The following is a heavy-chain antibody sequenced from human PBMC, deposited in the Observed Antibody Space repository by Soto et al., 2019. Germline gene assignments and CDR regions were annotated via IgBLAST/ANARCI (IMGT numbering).Heavy chain of an antibody. CDR3: ARELHGGSYGMDV. CDR2: ITTAGDT. V-gene: IGHV3-13*01. J-gene: IGHJ6*02. CDR1: GFTFSNYD. Sequence: GGSLRLSCAASGFTFSNYDMHWVRQVTGKGLEWVSGITTAGDTYYLGSVKGRFTVSREKAKNSFYLQMNSLSAGDTAVYYCARELHGGSYGMDVWGQGTTVTVSS.